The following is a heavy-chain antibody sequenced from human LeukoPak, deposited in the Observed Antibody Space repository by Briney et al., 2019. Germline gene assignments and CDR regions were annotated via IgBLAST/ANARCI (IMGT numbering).Heavy chain of an antibody. CDR3: VEVIVATINYCEY. Sequence: PGGSLRLSCAASGVTFSIYAMSWVRQAPGKGLEWVSSISGSTGSTYYADSVKGRFTISRDNSKNTLYLQMNSLRAEDTADYYCVEVIVATINYCEYWGQGTLVTVSS. V-gene: IGHV3-23*01. CDR2: ISGSTGST. J-gene: IGHJ4*02. CDR1: GVTFSIYA. D-gene: IGHD5-12*01.